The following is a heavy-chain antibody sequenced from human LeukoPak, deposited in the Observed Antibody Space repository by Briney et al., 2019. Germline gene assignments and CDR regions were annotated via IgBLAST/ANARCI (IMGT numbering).Heavy chain of an antibody. CDR1: GFTFSSNT. CDR2: ISSSSSYI. CDR3: AGGVDFDY. V-gene: IGHV3-21*01. J-gene: IGHJ4*02. Sequence: PGGSLRLSCAASGFTFSSNTMNWVRQAPGKGLGWASSISSSSSYIYYADSMKGRFTISRDNAKNSLYLQMNSLRAEDTAVYYCAGGVDFDYWGQGTLVTVSS.